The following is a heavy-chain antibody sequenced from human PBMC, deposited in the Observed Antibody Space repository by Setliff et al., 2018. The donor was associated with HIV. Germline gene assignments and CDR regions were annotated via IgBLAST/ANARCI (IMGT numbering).Heavy chain of an antibody. D-gene: IGHD3-10*01. CDR1: GGTFSSYT. CDR2: INTDNGVT. Sequence: ASVKVSCKASGGTFSSYTISWVRQAPGQGLEWMGWINTDNGVTEYAQKFQGRVAMTRDTSVSTTYMELNRLEFDDTAVYYCARDMRGGGMNLVRGRLEDSYYYYMDVWGKGTTVTVSS. CDR3: ARDMRGGGMNLVRGRLEDSYYYYMDV. V-gene: IGHV1-2*02. J-gene: IGHJ6*03.